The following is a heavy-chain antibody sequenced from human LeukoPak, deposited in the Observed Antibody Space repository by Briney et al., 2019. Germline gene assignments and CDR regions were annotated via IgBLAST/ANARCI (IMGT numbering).Heavy chain of an antibody. CDR2: ISAYNGNT. Sequence: EASVKVSCKASGYTFTSYGISWVRQAPRQGLEWMGWISAYNGNTNYAQKLQGRVTMTTDTSTRTAYMELRSLRSDDTAVYYCARVVYIVVRGVIITYWFDPWGQGTLVTVSS. D-gene: IGHD3-10*01. J-gene: IGHJ5*02. CDR3: ARVVYIVVRGVIITYWFDP. CDR1: GYTFTSYG. V-gene: IGHV1-18*04.